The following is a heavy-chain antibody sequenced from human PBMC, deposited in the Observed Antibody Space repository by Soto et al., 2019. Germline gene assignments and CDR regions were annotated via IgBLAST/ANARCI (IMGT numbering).Heavy chain of an antibody. Sequence: GGSLRLSCAASGFTFSSYSMNWVRQAPGKGLEWVSSISSSSSYIYYADSVKGRFTISRDNAKNSLYLQMNSLRAEDTAVYYCARDRSGYDVPYYFDYWGQGTLVTVSS. CDR1: GFTFSSYS. D-gene: IGHD5-12*01. CDR3: ARDRSGYDVPYYFDY. V-gene: IGHV3-21*01. CDR2: ISSSSSYI. J-gene: IGHJ4*02.